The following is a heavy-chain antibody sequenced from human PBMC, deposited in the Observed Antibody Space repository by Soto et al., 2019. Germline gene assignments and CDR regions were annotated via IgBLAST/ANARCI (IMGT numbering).Heavy chain of an antibody. V-gene: IGHV4-34*01. CDR1: GGSFSGYY. CDR3: AKCLDMTTFGDARPIAY. J-gene: IGHJ4*02. D-gene: IGHD3-10*02. Sequence: SETLSLTCAVYGGSFSGYYWSWIRQPPGKGLEWIGEINHSGSTNYNPSLKSRVTTSVDTSKNQFSLKLSSVTAADTAVYYCAKCLDMTTFGDARPIAYWGQGTLVTVSS. CDR2: INHSGST.